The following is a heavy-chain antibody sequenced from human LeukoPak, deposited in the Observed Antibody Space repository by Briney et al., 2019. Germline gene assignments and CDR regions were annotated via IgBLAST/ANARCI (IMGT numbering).Heavy chain of an antibody. CDR1: GGSIRSSSYY. CDR3: ARHEWAPGYDWKGYYGMDV. V-gene: IGHV4-39*01. Sequence: SETLSLTCTVSGGSIRSSSYYWGWIRQPPGKGLEWIGSIYYSGSTYYNPSLKSRVTISVDTSKNQFSLKLSSVTAADTAVYYCARHEWAPGYDWKGYYGMDVWGQGTTVTVSS. D-gene: IGHD5-12*01. CDR2: IYYSGST. J-gene: IGHJ6*02.